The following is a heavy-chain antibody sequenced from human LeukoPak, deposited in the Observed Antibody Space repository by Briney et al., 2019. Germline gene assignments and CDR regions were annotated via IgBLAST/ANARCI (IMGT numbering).Heavy chain of an antibody. J-gene: IGHJ4*02. CDR3: AREDRLELYVFDY. CDR1: GYTSTGYY. CDR2: INPNSGGT. D-gene: IGHD1-7*01. Sequence: ASVKVSCKASGYTSTGYYMHWVRQAPGQGLEWMGRINPNSGGTNYAQKFQGRVTMTRDTSISTAYMELSRLRSDDTAVYYCAREDRLELYVFDYWGQGTLVTVSS. V-gene: IGHV1-2*06.